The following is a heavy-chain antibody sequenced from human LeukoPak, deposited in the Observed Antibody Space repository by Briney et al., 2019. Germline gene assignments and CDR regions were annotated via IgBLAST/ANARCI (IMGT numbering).Heavy chain of an antibody. CDR3: AKDIKGSNPLYYYYMDV. CDR1: GFTVSSNS. J-gene: IGHJ6*03. Sequence: GGSLRLSCTVSGFTVSSNSMSWVRQAPGKGLEWVSGISCNSGSIGYADSVKGRFTISRDNAKNSLYLQMNSLRAEDTALYYCAKDIKGSNPLYYYYMDVWGKGTTVTISS. CDR2: ISCNSGSI. V-gene: IGHV3-9*01. D-gene: IGHD2-15*01.